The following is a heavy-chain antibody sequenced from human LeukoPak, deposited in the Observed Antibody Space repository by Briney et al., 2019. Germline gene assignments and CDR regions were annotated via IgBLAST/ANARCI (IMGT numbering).Heavy chain of an antibody. Sequence: SETLSLTCTVSGCFISNYYWSWIRQPPGKGLEWIGYIYTSGSTNYNPSLKSRVTISVDTSKNQFSLKLSSVTAADTAVYYCARSMRTVDHVLTLDYWGQGTLVTVSS. V-gene: IGHV4-4*09. J-gene: IGHJ4*02. CDR2: IYTSGST. CDR1: GCFISNYY. CDR3: ARSMRTVDHVLTLDY. D-gene: IGHD3-9*01.